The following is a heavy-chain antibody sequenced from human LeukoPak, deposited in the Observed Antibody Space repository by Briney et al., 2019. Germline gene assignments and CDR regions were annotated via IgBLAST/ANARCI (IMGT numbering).Heavy chain of an antibody. CDR1: GGSFSGYY. Sequence: SETLSLTCAVYGGSFSGYYWSWIRQPPGKGLEWIGEINHSGSTNYNPSLKSRVTISVDTSKNQFSLKLSSVTAEDTAVYYCARVSYYYDSSGYYWFDPWGQGTLVTVSS. J-gene: IGHJ5*02. CDR3: ARVSYYYDSSGYYWFDP. CDR2: INHSGST. D-gene: IGHD3-22*01. V-gene: IGHV4-34*01.